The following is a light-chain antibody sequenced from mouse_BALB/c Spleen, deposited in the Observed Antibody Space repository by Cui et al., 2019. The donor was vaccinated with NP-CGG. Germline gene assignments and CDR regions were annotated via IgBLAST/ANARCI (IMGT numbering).Light chain of an antibody. J-gene: IGLJ1*01. Sequence: QPVVTQESALTTSPGDTVTLTCRSNTGAVTTSNYANWVQEKPDHLFTGLIGGTNNRAPGVPARFSGSLIGDKAALTITGAQTEDEAIYFCALWYSNHWVFGGGTKLTVL. V-gene: IGLV1*01. CDR2: GTN. CDR1: TGAVTTSNY. CDR3: ALWYSNHWV.